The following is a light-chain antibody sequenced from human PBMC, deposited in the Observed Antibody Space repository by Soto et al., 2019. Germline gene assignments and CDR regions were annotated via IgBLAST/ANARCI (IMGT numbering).Light chain of an antibody. CDR3: QQRSDWIT. V-gene: IGKV3-11*01. CDR1: QSVSSY. CDR2: DAS. Sequence: ATLSLPPWERSTLSCRASQSVSSYLAWYQQKPGQAPRLLIYDASNRATGIPARFSGSGSGTDFTLTISSLEPEDFAVYYCQQRSDWITFGQGTRLEIK. J-gene: IGKJ5*01.